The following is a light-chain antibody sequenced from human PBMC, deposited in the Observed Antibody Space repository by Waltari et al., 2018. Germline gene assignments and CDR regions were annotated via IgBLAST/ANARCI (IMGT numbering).Light chain of an antibody. V-gene: IGLV2-11*01. CDR2: DVS. CDR3: SSYAGSNTYI. J-gene: IGLJ1*01. CDR1: SSDIGGYNY. Sequence: QAALTQPPSVSGSPGQSVTISCTGTSSDIGGYNYVSWYQQHPGKAPKVMIYDVSKRPSGFSDRFSGSKSGNTASLTSSGLQAEDEADYFCSSYAGSNTYIFGAGTRLTVL.